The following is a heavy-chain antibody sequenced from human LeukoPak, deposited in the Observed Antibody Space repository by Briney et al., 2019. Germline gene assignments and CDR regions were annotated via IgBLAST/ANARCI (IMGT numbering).Heavy chain of an antibody. CDR2: IYTSGST. D-gene: IGHD2-21*01. CDR1: GGSISSGSYY. Sequence: SETLSLTCTVSGGSISSGSYYWSWIRQPAGKGLEWIGRIYTSGSTNYNPSLKSRVTISVDTSKNQFSLKLSSVTAADTAVYYCARDSCGGDCYRADWYFDLWGRGTLVTVSS. CDR3: ARDSCGGDCYRADWYFDL. J-gene: IGHJ2*01. V-gene: IGHV4-61*02.